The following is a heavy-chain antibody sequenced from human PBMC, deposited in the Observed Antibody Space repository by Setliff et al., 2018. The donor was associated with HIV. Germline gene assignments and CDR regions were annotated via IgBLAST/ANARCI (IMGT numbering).Heavy chain of an antibody. Sequence: KVSFKASGGTSSRYTISWVRQAPGQGLEWMGRIIPIFGTTNYAQRFQGRVSITADASSSTAYMELSSLRSEETAMYFCARDNYYDTSGAIGCWGQGTMGTVSS. CDR2: IIPIFGTT. J-gene: IGHJ4*02. CDR3: ARDNYYDTSGAIGC. D-gene: IGHD3-22*01. CDR1: GGTSSRYT. V-gene: IGHV1-69*15.